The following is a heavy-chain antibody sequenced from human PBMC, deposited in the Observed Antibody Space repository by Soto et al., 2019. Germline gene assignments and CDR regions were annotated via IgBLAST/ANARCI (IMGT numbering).Heavy chain of an antibody. CDR3: ASGSLYSGYDFHLLDY. CDR2: IYYSGST. Sequence: SETLSLTCTVSGGSISSYYWSWIRQPPGKGLEWIGYIYYSGSTNYNPSLKSRVTISVDTSKNQFSLKLSSVTAADTAVYYCASGSLYSGYDFHLLDYWGQGTLVTVSS. V-gene: IGHV4-59*08. J-gene: IGHJ4*02. CDR1: GGSISSYY. D-gene: IGHD5-12*01.